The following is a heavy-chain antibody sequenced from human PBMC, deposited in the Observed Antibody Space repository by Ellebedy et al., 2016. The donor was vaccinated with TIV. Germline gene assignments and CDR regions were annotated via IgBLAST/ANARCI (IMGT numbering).Heavy chain of an antibody. Sequence: ESLKISCAASGFTFSSYAMSWVRQAPGKGLEWVGEISHSGRTNYNPSLKGRVTISQDTSKNQFSLTLTSVTAADTAVYYCAGHPDDFRYWGQGTLVSVSS. CDR1: GFTFSSYA. CDR2: ISHSGRT. D-gene: IGHD1-1*01. J-gene: IGHJ4*02. V-gene: IGHV4-34*08. CDR3: AGHPDDFRY.